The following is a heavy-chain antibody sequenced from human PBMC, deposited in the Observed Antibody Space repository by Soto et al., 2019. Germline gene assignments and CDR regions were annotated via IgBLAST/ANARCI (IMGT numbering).Heavy chain of an antibody. J-gene: IGHJ4*02. CDR1: GGTFSSYT. Sequence: GASVKVSCKASGGTFSSYTISWVRQAPGQGLEWMGRIIPILGIANYAQKFQGRVTITADKSTSTAYMELSSLRSEDTAVYYCARDKLSGYDILTGWPNYFDYWGQGTLVTVSS. CDR3: ARDKLSGYDILTGWPNYFDY. CDR2: IIPILGIA. D-gene: IGHD3-9*01. V-gene: IGHV1-69*04.